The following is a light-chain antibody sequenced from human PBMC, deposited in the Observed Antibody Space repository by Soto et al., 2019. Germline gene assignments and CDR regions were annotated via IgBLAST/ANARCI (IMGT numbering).Light chain of an antibody. CDR2: GES. Sequence: ELVLTQSPGTLSLSPGDSATLSCRDSESVSSSSLAWYQQKPGQAPRLLMHGESSRATGIPDRLSGSGSGAELNLTISRLQSEDFAVYYCQKYNNWPRTCGQGTKVDIK. CDR3: QKYNNWPRT. J-gene: IGKJ1*01. V-gene: IGKV3-20*01. CDR1: ESVSSSS.